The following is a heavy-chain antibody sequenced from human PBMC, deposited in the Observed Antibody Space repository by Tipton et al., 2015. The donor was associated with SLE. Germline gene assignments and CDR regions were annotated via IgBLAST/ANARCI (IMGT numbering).Heavy chain of an antibody. CDR1: GGSVSSGSYY. D-gene: IGHD3-22*01. Sequence: TLSLTCTVSGGSVSSGSYYWSWIRQPPGKGLEWIGYIYYSGSTNYNPSLKSRVTISVDTSKNQFSLKLSSVTAADTAVYYCVREVVVTDAFDIWGQGTMVTVSS. J-gene: IGHJ3*02. CDR2: IYYSGST. V-gene: IGHV4-61*01. CDR3: VREVVVTDAFDI.